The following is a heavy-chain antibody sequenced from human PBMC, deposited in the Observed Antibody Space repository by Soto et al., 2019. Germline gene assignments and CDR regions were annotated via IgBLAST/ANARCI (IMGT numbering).Heavy chain of an antibody. V-gene: IGHV4-39*01. J-gene: IGHJ4*02. Sequence: QLQLQESGPGLVKPSETLSLTCTVSGGSISSSGYYWGWIRQPQGKGLEWIGSIYHTGGSTYHNPSLRSRVTMSVYTSRNQFSLKLSSVTAADTAVYYCARREFSYGSFDYWGQGSLVTVS. CDR3: ARREFSYGSFDY. CDR2: IYHTGGST. D-gene: IGHD5-18*01. CDR1: GGSISSSGYY.